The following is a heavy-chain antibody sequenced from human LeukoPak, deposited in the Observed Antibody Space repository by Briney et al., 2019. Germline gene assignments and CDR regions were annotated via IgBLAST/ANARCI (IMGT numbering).Heavy chain of an antibody. J-gene: IGHJ4*02. CDR2: INHSGST. Sequence: SETLSLTCTVSGGSISSYYWSWVRQPPGKGLEWIGEINHSGSTNYNPSLKSRVTISVDTSKNQFSLKLSSVTAADTAVYYCARGWRYYAVRGQGTLVTVSS. CDR1: GGSISSYY. V-gene: IGHV4-34*01. CDR3: ARGWRYYAV. D-gene: IGHD3-3*01.